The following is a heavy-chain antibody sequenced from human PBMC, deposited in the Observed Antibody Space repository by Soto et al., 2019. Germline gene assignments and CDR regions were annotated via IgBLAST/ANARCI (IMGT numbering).Heavy chain of an antibody. D-gene: IGHD1-26*01. CDR3: ARHSSTAPLYYYYGMDF. J-gene: IGHJ6*02. Sequence: GESLKISCKGSGYSFTSYWISWVRQMPGKGLEWMGRIDPSDSYTNYSPSFQGHVTISADKSISTAYLQWSSLKASDTAMYYCARHSSTAPLYYYYGMDFWGQGTTVTVSS. V-gene: IGHV5-10-1*01. CDR1: GYSFTSYW. CDR2: IDPSDSYT.